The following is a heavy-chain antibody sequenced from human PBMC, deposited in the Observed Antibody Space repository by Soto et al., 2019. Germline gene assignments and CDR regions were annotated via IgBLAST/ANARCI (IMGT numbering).Heavy chain of an antibody. D-gene: IGHD3-10*01. CDR1: GGSISSYY. Sequence: SETLSLTCTVSGGSISSYYWSWIRQPPGKGLEWIGYIYYSGSTNYNPSLKSRVTISVDTSKNQFSLKLSSVTAADTAVYYCARNTMVRDDAFDIWGQGTMVTVSS. CDR2: IYYSGST. J-gene: IGHJ3*02. V-gene: IGHV4-59*08. CDR3: ARNTMVRDDAFDI.